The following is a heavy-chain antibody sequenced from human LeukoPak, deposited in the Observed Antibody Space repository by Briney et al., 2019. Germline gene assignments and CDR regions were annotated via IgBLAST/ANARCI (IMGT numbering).Heavy chain of an antibody. Sequence: GGSLRLSCAASGFTFSSYAMSWVRQAPGKGLEWVSAISGGGGSTYYADSVKGRFTISRDNSKNTLYLQMNSLRAEDTAVYYCAKGLGSGWYSYFDYWGQGTLVTVSS. CDR1: GFTFSSYA. V-gene: IGHV3-23*01. D-gene: IGHD6-19*01. CDR3: AKGLGSGWYSYFDY. CDR2: ISGGGGST. J-gene: IGHJ4*02.